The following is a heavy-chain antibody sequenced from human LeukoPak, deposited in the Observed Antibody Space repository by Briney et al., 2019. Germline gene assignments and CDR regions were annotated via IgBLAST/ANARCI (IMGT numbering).Heavy chain of an antibody. Sequence: GASVKVSCKASGYTLTGYYMHWVRQAPGQGLEWMGWINPNSGGTNYAQRFQDRVTMTRDTSTSTAYMELSRLRSDDTAVYFCARVQTGAGPYDVFDIWGQGTMVTVSS. D-gene: IGHD7-27*01. CDR3: ARVQTGAGPYDVFDI. CDR1: GYTLTGYY. V-gene: IGHV1-2*02. CDR2: INPNSGGT. J-gene: IGHJ3*02.